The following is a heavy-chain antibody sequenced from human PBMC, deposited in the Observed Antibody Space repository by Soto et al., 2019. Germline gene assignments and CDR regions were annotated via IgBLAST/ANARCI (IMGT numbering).Heavy chain of an antibody. J-gene: IGHJ4*02. D-gene: IGHD6-6*01. Sequence: QVQLQESGPGLVKPSETLSLTCTVSGGSISSYYWSWIRQPPGKGLEWIGYIYYSGSTNYNPSLKSRVTISVDTSKNQFSLKLSSVTAADTAVYYCARLAARRFDYWGQGTLVTVSS. CDR1: GGSISSYY. V-gene: IGHV4-59*08. CDR3: ARLAARRFDY. CDR2: IYYSGST.